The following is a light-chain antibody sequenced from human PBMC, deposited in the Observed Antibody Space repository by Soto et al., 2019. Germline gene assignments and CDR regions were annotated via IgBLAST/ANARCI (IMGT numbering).Light chain of an antibody. Sequence: QSAQTQPASVSGSPGQSITISCTGTSSNVGSYDLVSWYQQHPGKAPKLLIYEVTKRPSGVSNRFSGSKSGNTASLTISGLQAEDEADYACCSYAASNTLIFGGGTKLTVL. CDR1: SSNVGSYDL. CDR2: EVT. V-gene: IGLV2-23*02. CDR3: CSYAASNTLI. J-gene: IGLJ2*01.